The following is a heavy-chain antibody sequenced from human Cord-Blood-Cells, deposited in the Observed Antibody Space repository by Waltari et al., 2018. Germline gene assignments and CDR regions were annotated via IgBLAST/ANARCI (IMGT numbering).Heavy chain of an antibody. Sequence: QVQLQESGPGLVKPSETLSLTCTVPGYSISRGYYWGWIRQPPGKGLEWIGSIYHSGSTYYNPSLKSRVTISVDTSKNQFSLKLSSVTAADTAVYYCARDQTRGSYLYWGQGTLVTVSS. V-gene: IGHV4-38-2*02. CDR1: GYSISRGYY. CDR3: ARDQTRGSYLY. J-gene: IGHJ4*02. D-gene: IGHD1-26*01. CDR2: IYHSGST.